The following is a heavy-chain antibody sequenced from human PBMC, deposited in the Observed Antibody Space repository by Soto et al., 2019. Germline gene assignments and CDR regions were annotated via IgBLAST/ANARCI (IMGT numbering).Heavy chain of an antibody. J-gene: IGHJ1*01. Sequence: EVQLVESGGGLVQPGGSLRLSCVASGFTFSSYWVHWVRQAPGKGLVWVSSISNDGSSIYADPVKGRFTISRDNAKNTLYLQMNSLRAEDTAVYYCARLPNKSPQNWGQGTLVIVSP. CDR2: ISNDGSS. CDR1: GFTFSSYW. V-gene: IGHV3-74*01. CDR3: ARLPNKSPQN.